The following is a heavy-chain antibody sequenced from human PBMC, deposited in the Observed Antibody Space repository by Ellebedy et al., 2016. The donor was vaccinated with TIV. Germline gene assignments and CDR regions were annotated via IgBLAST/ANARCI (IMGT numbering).Heavy chain of an antibody. CDR3: ARDGGRGYGMDV. D-gene: IGHD3-16*01. CDR1: GFTFNSYA. V-gene: IGHV3-23*01. CDR2: ISGSGGHT. J-gene: IGHJ6*02. Sequence: GESLKISCAASGFTFNSYAMSWVRQAPGKGLEWVSTISGSGGHTYFADSVKGRFTISRDNSKNTLYLQMNSLRAEDTAVYYCARDGGRGYGMDVWGQGTTVTVSS.